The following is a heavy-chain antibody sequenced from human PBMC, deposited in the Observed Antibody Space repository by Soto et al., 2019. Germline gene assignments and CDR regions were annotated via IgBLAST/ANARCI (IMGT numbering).Heavy chain of an antibody. CDR1: GGSISSGGYY. J-gene: IGHJ3*02. D-gene: IGHD3-10*01. CDR2: IYSSGGT. CDR3: ASTVQTYYYGSGSYYRWGDAFDI. V-gene: IGHV4-31*03. Sequence: QVQLQESGPGLVKPSQTLSLTCTVSGGSISSGGYYWSWIRQHPGKGLEWIGSIYSSGGTYYNPSLKSRVTISVDTSKNQFSLKLSSVTAADTDVYYCASTVQTYYYGSGSYYRWGDAFDIWGQGTMVTVSS.